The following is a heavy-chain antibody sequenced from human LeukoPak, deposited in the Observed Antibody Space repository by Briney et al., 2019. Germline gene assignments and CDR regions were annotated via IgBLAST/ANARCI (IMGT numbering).Heavy chain of an antibody. D-gene: IGHD1-26*01. CDR3: AREGRGMGACNY. V-gene: IGHV1-46*01. J-gene: IGHJ4*02. Sequence: ASVKVSCKASGYTFTSYYMHWVRQAPGQGLEWMGIINPSGGSTSYAQKFQGRVTMTRDTSTSTVYMELSSLRSEDTAVYHCAREGRGMGACNYWGQGTLVTVSS. CDR1: GYTFTSYY. CDR2: INPSGGST.